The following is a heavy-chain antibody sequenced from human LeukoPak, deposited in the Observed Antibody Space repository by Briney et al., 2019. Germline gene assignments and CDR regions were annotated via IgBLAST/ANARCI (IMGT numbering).Heavy chain of an antibody. CDR1: GFTVSSNY. CDR2: IYSGGGT. CDR3: AKGGYSSSWYGSFDY. D-gene: IGHD6-13*01. J-gene: IGHJ4*02. Sequence: GGSLRPSCAASGFTVSSNYMSWVRQAPGKGLEWVSVIYSGGGTYYADSVKGRFTISRDNSKNTLFLQMNSLRAEDTAVYYCAKGGYSSSWYGSFDYWGQGTLVTVSS. V-gene: IGHV3-66*01.